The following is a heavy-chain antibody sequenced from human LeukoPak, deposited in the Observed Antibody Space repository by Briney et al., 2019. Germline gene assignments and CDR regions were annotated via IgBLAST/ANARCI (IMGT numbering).Heavy chain of an antibody. J-gene: IGHJ4*02. D-gene: IGHD3-9*01. CDR1: GFTFSSYA. Sequence: TGGSLRLSCAASGFTFSSYAMSWVRQAPGKGLDWVSAISGSGDTTYYADSVKGRFTISRDNSKNTLYLQMNNLRAEDTAIYYCAKAANYDILTGYYLDYWGQGTLVTVSS. V-gene: IGHV3-23*01. CDR3: AKAANYDILTGYYLDY. CDR2: ISGSGDTT.